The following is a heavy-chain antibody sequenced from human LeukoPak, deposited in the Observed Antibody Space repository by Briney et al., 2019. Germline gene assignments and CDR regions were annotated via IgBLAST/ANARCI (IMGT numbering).Heavy chain of an antibody. D-gene: IGHD1-26*01. CDR3: ARDPSWELGDYYYGMDV. CDR2: INPNSGDT. CDR1: GYTFTGYH. J-gene: IGHJ6*02. Sequence: ASVKVSCKASGYTFTGYHMHWVRQAPGQGLEWMGRINPNSGDTNYAQKFQGRVAMTRDTSISTAFMELTRLRSDDTAVYYCARDPSWELGDYYYGMDVWGQGTTVTVSS. V-gene: IGHV1-2*06.